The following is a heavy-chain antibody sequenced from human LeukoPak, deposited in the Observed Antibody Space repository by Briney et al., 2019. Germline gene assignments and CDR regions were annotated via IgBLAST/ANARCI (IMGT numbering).Heavy chain of an antibody. CDR1: GFTFSSYA. V-gene: IGHV3-23*01. J-gene: IGHJ4*02. D-gene: IGHD2-15*01. CDR3: AKDQGSFAASVFDY. Sequence: GGSLTLSCAASGFTFSSYARSWVRQAPGKGREWVSAISGSGGSTYYADYVNGRFTLSTDNSKHTLSMQMNTLRAEDTAVYYCAKDQGSFAASVFDYWGQGTLVTVSS. CDR2: ISGSGGST.